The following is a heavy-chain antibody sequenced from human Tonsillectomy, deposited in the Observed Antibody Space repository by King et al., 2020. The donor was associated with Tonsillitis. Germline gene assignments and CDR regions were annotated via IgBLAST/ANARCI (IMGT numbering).Heavy chain of an antibody. V-gene: IGHV3-30*18. CDR3: AKDFPSLLQFLGWGDGPFFDY. Sequence: VQLVESGGGVVQPGRSLRLSCAASGFTFSSYGMHWVRQAPGKGLEWVAVVSYDGSNKYFADSVKGRFTISRDNSKNTLYLQMNSRRAEDTAVYYCAKDFPSLLQFLGWGDGPFFDYWGQGTLVTVSS. J-gene: IGHJ4*02. CDR2: VSYDGSNK. D-gene: IGHD3-3*01. CDR1: GFTFSSYG.